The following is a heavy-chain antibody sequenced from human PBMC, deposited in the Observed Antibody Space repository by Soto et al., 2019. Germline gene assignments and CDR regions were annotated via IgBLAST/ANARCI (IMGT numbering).Heavy chain of an antibody. D-gene: IGHD3-10*01. J-gene: IGHJ4*02. CDR2: INNNSGIV. CDR3: VRSGDYRSGSYWYFFDY. CDR1: GFTLIKYP. Sequence: PGGSLRLSCAASGFTLIKYPMNWVRQVPGKGLEWVSYINNNSGIVYYADSVKGRFTISRDNAKNSLFLQLNSLRAEDTALYYCVRSGDYRSGSYWYFFDYWGQGALVTVSS. V-gene: IGHV3-48*04.